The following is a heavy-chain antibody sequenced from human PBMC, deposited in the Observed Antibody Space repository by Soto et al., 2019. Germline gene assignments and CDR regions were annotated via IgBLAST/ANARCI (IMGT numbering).Heavy chain of an antibody. V-gene: IGHV4-31*03. J-gene: IGHJ4*02. CDR1: GGSISSGGYY. Sequence: PSETLSLTCTVSGGSISSGGYYWSWIRQHPGRGLEWIGYIYYSGSTYYNPSLKSRVTISVDTSKNQFSLKLSSVTAADTAVYYCARSLISWDYFDYWGQGTLVTVSS. D-gene: IGHD3-16*01. CDR2: IYYSGST. CDR3: ARSLISWDYFDY.